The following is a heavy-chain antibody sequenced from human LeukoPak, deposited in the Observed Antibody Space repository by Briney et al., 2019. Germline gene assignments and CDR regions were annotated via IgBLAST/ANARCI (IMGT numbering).Heavy chain of an antibody. Sequence: PSETLSLTCTVSGGSISSYYWSWIRQPAGKGLEWIGRIYTSGSTNYNPSLKSRVTMSVDTSKNQFSLKLSSVTAADTAVYYCAREATIFGVVPYYMDVWGKGTTVTVSS. J-gene: IGHJ6*03. CDR1: GGSISSYY. CDR2: IYTSGST. D-gene: IGHD3-3*01. V-gene: IGHV4-4*07. CDR3: AREATIFGVVPYYMDV.